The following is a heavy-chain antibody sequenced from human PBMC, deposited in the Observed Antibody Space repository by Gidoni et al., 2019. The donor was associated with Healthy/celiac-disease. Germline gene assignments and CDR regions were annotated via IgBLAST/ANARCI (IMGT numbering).Heavy chain of an antibody. Sequence: EVQLVESGGVVVQPGGSLRLSCAASGFTFDDYTMHWVRQAPGKGLEWVSLISWDGGSTYYADSVKGRFTISRDNSKNSLYLQMNSLRTEDTALYYCASLFEGYSSGPIAPFDIWGQGTMVTVSS. D-gene: IGHD6-19*01. CDR3: ASLFEGYSSGPIAPFDI. CDR2: ISWDGGST. CDR1: GFTFDDYT. V-gene: IGHV3-43*01. J-gene: IGHJ3*02.